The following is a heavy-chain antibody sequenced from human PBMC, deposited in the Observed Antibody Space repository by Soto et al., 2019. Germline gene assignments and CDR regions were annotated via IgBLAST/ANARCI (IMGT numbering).Heavy chain of an antibody. CDR3: ARGVYCSSTSCETLYYYYYCKDV. Sequence: AAVKVSCNATGSTFTSHDINWVRQATGQGLEWMGWMNPNSGNTGYAQKFQGRVTMTRNTSISTAYMELSSLRSEDTAVYYCARGVYCSSTSCETLYYYYYCKDVCGQLTTFPVPS. CDR1: GSTFTSHD. J-gene: IGHJ6*02. D-gene: IGHD2-2*01. V-gene: IGHV1-8*01. CDR2: MNPNSGNT.